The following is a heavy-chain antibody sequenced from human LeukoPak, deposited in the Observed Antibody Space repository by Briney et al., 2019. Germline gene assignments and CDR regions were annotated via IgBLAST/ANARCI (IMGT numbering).Heavy chain of an antibody. V-gene: IGHV3-23*01. CDR3: AKFLSVAGTTSGFDY. CDR2: ISGSGGST. Sequence: GGPLRLSCAASGYTFSSYAMSWVRQAPGKGLEWVSAISGSGGSTYHADSVKGRFTISRDNSKNTLYLQMNSLRAEDTAVYYCAKFLSVAGTTSGFDYWGQGTLVTVSS. J-gene: IGHJ4*02. D-gene: IGHD6-19*01. CDR1: GYTFSSYA.